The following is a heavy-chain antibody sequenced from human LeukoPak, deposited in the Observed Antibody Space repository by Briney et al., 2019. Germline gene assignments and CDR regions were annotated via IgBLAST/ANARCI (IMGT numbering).Heavy chain of an antibody. CDR1: GFTLTSYA. CDR3: AKRGGYGYFDY. J-gene: IGHJ4*02. CDR2: ISGSGSTT. V-gene: IGHV3-23*01. Sequence: GGSLRLSCAASGFTLTSYAMGWVRQAPRKGLEWVSVISGSGSTTYYADSVKGRFTISRDNSKNTLYLQMNSLRAEDTAVYYCAKRGGYGYFDYWGQGTLVTVSS. D-gene: IGHD3-22*01.